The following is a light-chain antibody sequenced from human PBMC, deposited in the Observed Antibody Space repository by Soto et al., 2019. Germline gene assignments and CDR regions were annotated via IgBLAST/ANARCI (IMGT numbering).Light chain of an antibody. J-gene: IGKJ4*01. CDR1: QSISSW. Sequence: DIQMTQSPSTLSASVGDRVTITCRASQSISSWLAWYQQKPGKAPKLLIYDASSLESGVPSRFSGSGSGTEFTLTISSLQPDDLATYYCQQYNSYPTFGGGTKVEIK. CDR2: DAS. CDR3: QQYNSYPT. V-gene: IGKV1-5*01.